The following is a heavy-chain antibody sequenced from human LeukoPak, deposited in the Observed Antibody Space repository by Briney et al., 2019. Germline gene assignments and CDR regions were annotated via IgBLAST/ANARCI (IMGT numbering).Heavy chain of an antibody. CDR2: IYYSGTT. V-gene: IGHV4-39*01. CDR1: GGSISTTSTY. Sequence: PSETLSLTCTVSGGSISTTSTYWGWIRQPPGKGLEWIVSIYYSGTTYYNPSLKSRVTIFVDTSKNQFSLKLSSVTAADMATYYCARSIAGDGPTHNWFGPWGQGALVTVSS. CDR3: ARSIAGDGPTHNWFGP. J-gene: IGHJ5*02. D-gene: IGHD6-13*01.